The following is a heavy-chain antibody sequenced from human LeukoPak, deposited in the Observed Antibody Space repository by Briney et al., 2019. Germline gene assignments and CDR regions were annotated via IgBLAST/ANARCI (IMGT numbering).Heavy chain of an antibody. Sequence: GGSLRLSCAASGFNLSSYYMDWVRQGPGKGLVWVSRLKSDGSSTKYADSVKGRFTISRDDAKNTLYLQMTSLRVEDAAVYYCARLRAGDYFDYWGQGTLVTVSS. V-gene: IGHV3-74*03. D-gene: IGHD6-19*01. J-gene: IGHJ4*02. CDR1: GFNLSSYY. CDR2: LKSDGSST. CDR3: ARLRAGDYFDY.